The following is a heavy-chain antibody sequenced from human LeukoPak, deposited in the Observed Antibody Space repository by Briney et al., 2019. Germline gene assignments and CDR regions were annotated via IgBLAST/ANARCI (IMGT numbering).Heavy chain of an antibody. CDR2: ISGSGGST. CDR1: GFTFSSYA. CDR3: ARDSPERQLVHLFDY. D-gene: IGHD6-6*01. Sequence: PGGSLRLSCAASGFTFSSYAMSWVRQAPGKGLEWVSAISGSGGSTYYADSVKGRFTISRDNSKNTLYLQMNSLRAEDTAVYYCARDSPERQLVHLFDYWGQGTLVTVSS. V-gene: IGHV3-23*01. J-gene: IGHJ4*02.